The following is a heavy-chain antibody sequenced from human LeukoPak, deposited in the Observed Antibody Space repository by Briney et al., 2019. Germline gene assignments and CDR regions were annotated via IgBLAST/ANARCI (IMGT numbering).Heavy chain of an antibody. CDR3: ARGEMATITVDY. V-gene: IGHV4-59*01. CDR2: IYYSGST. Sequence: SETLSLTFTVSGGSISSYYWSWIRQPPGKGLEWIGYIYYSGSTNYNPSLKSRVTISVDTSKNQFSLKLSSVTAADTAVYYCARGEMATITVDYWGQGTLVTVSS. CDR1: GGSISSYY. J-gene: IGHJ4*02. D-gene: IGHD5-24*01.